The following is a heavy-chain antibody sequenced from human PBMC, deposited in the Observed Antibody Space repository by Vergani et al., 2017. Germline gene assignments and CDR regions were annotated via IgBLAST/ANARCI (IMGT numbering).Heavy chain of an antibody. D-gene: IGHD3-22*01. V-gene: IGHV1-69*01. CDR3: ARERDIHRIVVPYYMDV. J-gene: IGHJ6*03. CDR2: IIPIFGTA. CDR1: GGTFSSYA. Sequence: QVQLVQSGAEVKKPGSSVKVSCKASGGTFSSYAISWVRQAPGQGLEWMGGIIPIFGTANYAQKFQGRVTITADESTSTAYMELSGLRSEDTAVYYWARERDIHRIVVPYYMDVWGKGPTVTVSS.